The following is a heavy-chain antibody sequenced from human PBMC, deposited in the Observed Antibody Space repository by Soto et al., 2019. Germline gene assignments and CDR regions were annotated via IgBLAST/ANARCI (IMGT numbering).Heavy chain of an antibody. CDR2: INPSGGST. Sequence: GASVKVSCKASGYTFTSYYVHWVRQAPAQGLEWMGIINPSGGSTNYAQKFQGRVTLTRDTSTSTVYMELSSLRSEDTAVYYCARNLAAADVWGQGTFLTVSS. CDR3: ARNLAAADV. V-gene: IGHV1-46*01. D-gene: IGHD6-13*01. CDR1: GYTFTSYY. J-gene: IGHJ4*02.